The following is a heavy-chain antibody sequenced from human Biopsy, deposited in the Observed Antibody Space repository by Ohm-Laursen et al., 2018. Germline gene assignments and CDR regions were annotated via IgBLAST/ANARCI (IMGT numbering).Heavy chain of an antibody. CDR3: ARVEGEQLNNFGLDV. J-gene: IGHJ6*02. D-gene: IGHD1-1*01. CDR2: IYHSGIT. Sequence: TLSLTCTVSGGAISTDGYYWSWIRQHPGKGLAWIAYIYHSGITFSNPSLGSRITISVNTSANRFSLSLTSVTAADTAVYYCARVEGEQLNNFGLDVWGLGTTATVSS. CDR1: GGAISTDGYY. V-gene: IGHV4-31*03.